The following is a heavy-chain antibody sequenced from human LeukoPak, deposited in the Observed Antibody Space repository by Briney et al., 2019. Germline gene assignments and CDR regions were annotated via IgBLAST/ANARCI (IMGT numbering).Heavy chain of an antibody. CDR3: ARGEPRGIAAAPFYYGMDV. J-gene: IGHJ6*02. D-gene: IGHD6-13*01. Sequence: ASVTVSCKASGYTFTGYYMHWVRQAPGQGLEWMGWINPNSGGTNYAQKFQGRVTMTRDTSISTAYMELSRLRSDDTAVYYCARGEPRGIAAAPFYYGMDVWGQGTTVTVSS. CDR2: INPNSGGT. CDR1: GYTFTGYY. V-gene: IGHV1-2*02.